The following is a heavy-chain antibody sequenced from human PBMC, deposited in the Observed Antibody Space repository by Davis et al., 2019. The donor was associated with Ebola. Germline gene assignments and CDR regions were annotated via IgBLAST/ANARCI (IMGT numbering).Heavy chain of an antibody. J-gene: IGHJ2*01. CDR3: ARTVVVVVVAAPWYFDL. V-gene: IGHV4-34*01. Sequence: MPSETLSLTCTVSGGSISSYYWSWIRQPPGKGLEWIGEINHSGSTNYNPSLKSRVTISVDTSKNQFSLKLSSVTAADTAVYYCARTVVVVVVAAPWYFDLWGRGTLVTVSS. CDR1: GGSISSYY. D-gene: IGHD2-15*01. CDR2: INHSGST.